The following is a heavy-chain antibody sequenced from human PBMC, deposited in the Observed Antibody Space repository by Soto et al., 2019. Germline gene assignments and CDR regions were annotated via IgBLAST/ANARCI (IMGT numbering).Heavy chain of an antibody. D-gene: IGHD3-3*02. V-gene: IGHV3-15*01. CDR3: TKVLALPPNDAFDI. J-gene: IGHJ3*02. Sequence: EGQLVESGGRLVEPGVSLRLSCAASGFNFNVAWMNWVRQAPGKGLEWLGRIKSKGGGETTEYVAFVKGRFTISRDDSKNTLYLQMNSLKNEDTAVYYCTKVLALPPNDAFDIWGQGTMVTVSS. CDR1: GFNFNVAW. CDR2: IKSKGGGETT.